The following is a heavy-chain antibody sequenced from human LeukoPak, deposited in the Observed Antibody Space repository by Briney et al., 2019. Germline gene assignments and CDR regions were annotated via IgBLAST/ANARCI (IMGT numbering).Heavy chain of an antibody. CDR2: ISSSSSTI. CDR3: ARDYYDSSGYYSRSDY. J-gene: IGHJ4*02. D-gene: IGHD3-22*01. Sequence: PGGSLRLSCAASGFTFSSYSMNWVRQAPGKGLEWVSYISSSSSTIYYADSVKGRFTISRDNAKNSLYLQMNSLRDEGTAVYYCARDYYDSSGYYSRSDYWGQGTLVTVSS. CDR1: GFTFSSYS. V-gene: IGHV3-48*02.